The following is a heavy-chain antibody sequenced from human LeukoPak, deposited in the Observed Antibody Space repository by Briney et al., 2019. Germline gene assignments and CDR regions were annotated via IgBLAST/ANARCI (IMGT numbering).Heavy chain of an antibody. V-gene: IGHV4-39*07. CDR2: IYYSGST. J-gene: IGHJ3*02. CDR3: ARDFLFGAVAGHDAFDI. D-gene: IGHD6-19*01. CDR1: GGSISSSSYY. Sequence: PSETLSLTCTVSGGSISSSSYYWGWIRQPPGKGLEWIGSIYYSGSTYYNPSLKSRVTISVDTSKNQFSLKLSSVTAADTAVYYCARDFLFGAVAGHDAFDIWGQGTMVTVSS.